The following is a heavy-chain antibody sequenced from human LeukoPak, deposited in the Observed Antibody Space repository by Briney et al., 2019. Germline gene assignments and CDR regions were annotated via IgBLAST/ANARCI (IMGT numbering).Heavy chain of an antibody. Sequence: GGSLRLSCAASGFTFSSYAMSWVCQAPGKGLEWVSAISGSGGSTYYADSVKGRFTISRDNSKNTLYLQMNSLRAEDTAVYYCAKGVRFLEWLLHFDYWGQGTLVTVSS. J-gene: IGHJ4*02. CDR1: GFTFSSYA. CDR3: AKGVRFLEWLLHFDY. D-gene: IGHD3-3*01. CDR2: ISGSGGST. V-gene: IGHV3-23*01.